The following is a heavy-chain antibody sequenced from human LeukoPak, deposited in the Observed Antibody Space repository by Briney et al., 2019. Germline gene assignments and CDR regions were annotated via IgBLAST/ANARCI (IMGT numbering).Heavy chain of an antibody. D-gene: IGHD6-13*01. V-gene: IGHV4-59*01. CDR3: ARDWVQQLVADGAFDI. CDR2: IYYSGST. Sequence: SETLSLTCTVSGGSISSYYWSWIRQPPGKGLEWIGYIYYSGSTNYNPSLKSRVTISVDTSKNQFSLKLSSVTAGDTAVYYCARDWVQQLVADGAFDIWGQGTMVTVSS. J-gene: IGHJ3*02. CDR1: GGSISSYY.